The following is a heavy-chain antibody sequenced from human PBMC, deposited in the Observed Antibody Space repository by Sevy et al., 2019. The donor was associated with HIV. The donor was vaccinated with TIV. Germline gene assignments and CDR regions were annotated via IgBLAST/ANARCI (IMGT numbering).Heavy chain of an antibody. J-gene: IGHJ2*01. CDR1: GFTFSAYW. Sequence: GGSLRLSCVASGFTFSAYWMHWVRQAPGKGLVWVSHINTDGSGTSYADSVKGRFTISRDNAKNTLYLQMNSLRAEDTVVYYCAKKGGYGSGSYYWYFDLWGRGTLVTVSS. V-gene: IGHV3-74*01. CDR2: INTDGSGT. CDR3: AKKGGYGSGSYYWYFDL. D-gene: IGHD3-10*01.